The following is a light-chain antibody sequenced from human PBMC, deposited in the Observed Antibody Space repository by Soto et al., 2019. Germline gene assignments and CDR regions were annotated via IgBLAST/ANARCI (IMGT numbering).Light chain of an antibody. CDR3: QQYNNWPPWT. CDR1: QSVSNN. V-gene: IGKV3-15*01. CDR2: DAS. Sequence: ILMTQSPATLSVSPGERATLSCRASQSVSNNLAWYQQKPGQAPRLLIYDASTRATGIPARFSGSGSGTEFTLTISGLQSEDFAVYYCQQYNNWPPWTFGYGTKVEIK. J-gene: IGKJ1*01.